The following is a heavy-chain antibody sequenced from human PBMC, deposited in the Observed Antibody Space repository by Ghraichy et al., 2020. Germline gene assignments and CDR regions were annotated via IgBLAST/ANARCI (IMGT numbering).Heavy chain of an antibody. Sequence: SVKVSCKASGGTFSSYAISWVRQAPGQGLEWMGGIIPIFGTANYAQKFQGRVTITADESTSTAYIELSSLRSEDTAVYYCASGAAEYQLLDYWGQGTLVTVSS. D-gene: IGHD2-2*01. J-gene: IGHJ4*02. CDR1: GGTFSSYA. V-gene: IGHV1-69*13. CDR3: ASGAAEYQLLDY. CDR2: IIPIFGTA.